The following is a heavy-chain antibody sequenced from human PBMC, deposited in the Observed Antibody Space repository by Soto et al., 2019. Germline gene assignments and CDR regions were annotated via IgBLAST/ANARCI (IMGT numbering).Heavy chain of an antibody. CDR3: ARDRWYYYDSSGYAYFDY. J-gene: IGHJ4*02. Sequence: QVQLQESGPGLVKPSQTLSLTCTVSGGSISSGGYYWSWIRQHPGKGLEWMGYIYYSGSTYYNPSLMSRVTLSVDTSKNQFSLKRSSVTAADTAVYYCARDRWYYYDSSGYAYFDYWGQGTLVTVSS. V-gene: IGHV4-31*03. CDR1: GGSISSGGYY. CDR2: IYYSGST. D-gene: IGHD3-22*01.